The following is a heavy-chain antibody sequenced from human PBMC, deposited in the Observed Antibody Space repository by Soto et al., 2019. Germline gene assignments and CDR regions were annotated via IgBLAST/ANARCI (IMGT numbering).Heavy chain of an antibody. CDR3: AKDRILNFLRPLDAFDI. D-gene: IGHD1-20*01. CDR1: GFTFSSYG. CDR2: ISYDGSNK. V-gene: IGHV3-30*18. Sequence: HPGGSLRLSCAASGFTFSSYGMHWVRQAPGKGLEWVAVISYDGSNKYYADSVKGRFTISRDNSKNTLYLQMNSLRAEDTAVYYCAKDRILNFLRPLDAFDIWGQGTMVTVSS. J-gene: IGHJ3*02.